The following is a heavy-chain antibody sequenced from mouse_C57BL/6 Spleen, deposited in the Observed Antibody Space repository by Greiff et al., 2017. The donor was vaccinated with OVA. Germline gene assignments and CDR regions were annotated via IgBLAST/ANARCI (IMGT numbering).Heavy chain of an antibody. CDR3: ARQRPYDPFAY. J-gene: IGHJ3*01. D-gene: IGHD2-3*01. CDR2: ISSGGSYT. CDR1: GFTFSSYG. V-gene: IGHV5-6*01. Sequence: EVKLMESGGDLVKPGGSLTLSCAASGFTFSSYGMSWVRQTPDKRLEWVATISSGGSYTYYPDNVKGRFTISRDNAKNTLYLQMSSLKSEDTAMYYCARQRPYDPFAYWGQGTLVTVSA.